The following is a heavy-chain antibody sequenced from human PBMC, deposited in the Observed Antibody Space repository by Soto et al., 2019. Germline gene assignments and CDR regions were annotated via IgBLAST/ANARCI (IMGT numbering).Heavy chain of an antibody. CDR1: GFTFSSYA. CDR2: ISYDGSNK. CDR3: ARAYLLWEANWFDP. D-gene: IGHD3-10*01. J-gene: IGHJ5*02. V-gene: IGHV3-30-3*01. Sequence: PGGSLRLSCAASGFTFSSYAMHWVRQAPGKGLEWVAVISYDGSNKYYADSVKGRFTISRDNSKNTLYLQMNSLRAGDTAVYYCARAYLLWEANWFDPWGQGTLVTVSS.